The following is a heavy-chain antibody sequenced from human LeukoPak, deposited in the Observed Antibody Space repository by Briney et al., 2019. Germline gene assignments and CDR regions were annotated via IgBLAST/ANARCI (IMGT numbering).Heavy chain of an antibody. CDR2: ISAYNGNT. Sequence: GASVKVSCKASGYTFTSYGISWVRQAPGQGLEWMGWISAYNGNTNYAQKLQGRVTMTTDTSTSTAYMELRSLRSDDTAVYYCARVRFGDSVVVVAVHPLDYWGQGTLVTVSS. J-gene: IGHJ4*02. CDR3: ARVRFGDSVVVVAVHPLDY. CDR1: GYTFTSYG. V-gene: IGHV1-18*04. D-gene: IGHD2-15*01.